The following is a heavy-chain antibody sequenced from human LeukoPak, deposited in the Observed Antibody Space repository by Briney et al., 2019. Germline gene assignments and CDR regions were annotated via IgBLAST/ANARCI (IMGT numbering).Heavy chain of an antibody. D-gene: IGHD3-22*01. Sequence: ASVKVSCKASGYTFTSYYMHWVRQAPGQGLEWMGIINPSGGSTSYARKFQGRVTMTRDTSTSTVYMELSSLRSEDTAVYYCARAMLLTYCYDSSGYYYSPYFDYWGQGTLVTVSS. CDR3: ARAMLLTYCYDSSGYYYSPYFDY. J-gene: IGHJ4*02. CDR2: INPSGGST. V-gene: IGHV1-46*01. CDR1: GYTFTSYY.